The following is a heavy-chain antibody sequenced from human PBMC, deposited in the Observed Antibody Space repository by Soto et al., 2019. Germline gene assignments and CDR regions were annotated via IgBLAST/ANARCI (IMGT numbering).Heavy chain of an antibody. CDR2: IQQGGSEK. J-gene: IGHJ5*02. V-gene: IGHV3-7*01. Sequence: EVQLVESGGGLVQPGESLRLSCAASGFTFTSYWMSWVRQPPGKGLEWVANIQQGGSEKNYVDSAKGRFTTSRDNAKNSVYLQMNSRRVEDACVYYCARAQRTYLSWGQGTLVTVSS. D-gene: IGHD2-2*01. CDR1: GFTFTSYW. CDR3: ARAQRTYLS.